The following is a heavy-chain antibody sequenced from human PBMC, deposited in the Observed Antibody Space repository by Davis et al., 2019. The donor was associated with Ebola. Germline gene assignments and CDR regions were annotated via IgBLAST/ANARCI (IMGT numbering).Heavy chain of an antibody. V-gene: IGHV3-9*01. CDR1: GFTFDKYV. CDR2: ISWNSANI. CDR3: TRDFSTTGSGYFNGMDV. D-gene: IGHD4-17*01. J-gene: IGHJ6*02. Sequence: PGGSLRLSCATSGFTFDKYVMHWVRQAPGKGLEWVSGISWNSANIGYADSVKGRFTISRDNAKNSLYLQVNSLRAEDTALYYCTRDFSTTGSGYFNGMDVWGQGTTVTVSS.